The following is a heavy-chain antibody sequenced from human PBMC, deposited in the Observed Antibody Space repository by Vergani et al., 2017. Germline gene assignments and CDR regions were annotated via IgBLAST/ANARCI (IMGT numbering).Heavy chain of an antibody. CDR3: ARGGTVTTYYFDY. Sequence: QVQLQESGPGLVKPSQTLSLTCTVSGGSISSGGYYWSWIRQHPGKGLEWIGYIYYSGSTYYNPSLKSRVNISVDTSKNQFSLKLSSVTAADTAVYYCARGGTVTTYYFDYWGQGTLVTVSS. D-gene: IGHD4-17*01. CDR1: GGSISSGGYY. J-gene: IGHJ4*02. V-gene: IGHV4-31*03. CDR2: IYYSGST.